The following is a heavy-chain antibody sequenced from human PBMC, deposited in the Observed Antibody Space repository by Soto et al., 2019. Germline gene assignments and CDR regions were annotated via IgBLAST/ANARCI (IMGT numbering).Heavy chain of an antibody. J-gene: IGHJ6*02. D-gene: IGHD3-10*01. CDR3: ARVGNYYGSGNPRPHHLYPMDV. CDR1: GFTFTSYA. Sequence: ASVKVSCKASGFTFTSYAISWVRQATGQGLEWMGWISAYNDNTNYAQKLQGRVTMTTDTSTSTAYMELRSLRSEDTAVYYCARVGNYYGSGNPRPHHLYPMDVWGQGTTVTVSS. CDR2: ISAYNDNT. V-gene: IGHV1-18*01.